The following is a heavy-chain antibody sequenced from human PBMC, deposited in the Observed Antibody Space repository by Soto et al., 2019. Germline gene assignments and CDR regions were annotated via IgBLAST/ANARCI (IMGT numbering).Heavy chain of an antibody. D-gene: IGHD3-16*02. V-gene: IGHV1-69*13. CDR3: ARNPMITFGGVIAPYYFDY. J-gene: IGHJ4*02. CDR2: IIPIFGTA. CDR1: GGTFSSYA. Sequence: SVKVSCKASGGTFSSYAISWVRQAPGQGLEWMGGIIPIFGTANYAQKFQGRVTITADESTSTAYMELSSLRSEDTAVYYCARNPMITFGGVIAPYYFDYWGQGTLVTVS.